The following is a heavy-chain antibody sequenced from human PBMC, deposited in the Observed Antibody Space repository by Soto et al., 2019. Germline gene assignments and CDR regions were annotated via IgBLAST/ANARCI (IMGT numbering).Heavy chain of an antibody. CDR2: INHSGST. CDR3: ARGGIAVVRLDY. J-gene: IGHJ4*02. D-gene: IGHD2-15*01. Sequence: SETLSLTCAVYGGSFRGYYWSWIRQPPGKGLEWIGEINHSGSTNYNPSLKSRVTISVDTSKNQFSLKLSSVTAADTAVYYCARGGIAVVRLDYWGQGTLVTVSS. CDR1: GGSFRGYY. V-gene: IGHV4-34*01.